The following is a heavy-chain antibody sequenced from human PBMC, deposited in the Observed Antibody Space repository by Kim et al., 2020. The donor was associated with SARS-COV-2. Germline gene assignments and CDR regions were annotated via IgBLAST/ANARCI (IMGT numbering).Heavy chain of an antibody. CDR2: ISAYNGNT. CDR1: GYTFTSYG. CDR3: ARDHSSTYDFWSGYYTPYYYYGMDV. Sequence: ASVKVSCKASGYTFTSYGISWVRQAPGQGLEWMGWISAYNGNTNYAQKLQGRVTMTTDTSTSTAYMELRSLRSDDTAVYYCARDHSSTYDFWSGYYTPYYYYGMDVLGQGTTVTVSS. J-gene: IGHJ6*02. V-gene: IGHV1-18*01. D-gene: IGHD3-3*01.